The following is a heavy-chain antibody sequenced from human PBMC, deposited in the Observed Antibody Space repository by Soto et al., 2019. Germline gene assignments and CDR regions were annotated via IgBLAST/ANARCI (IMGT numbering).Heavy chain of an antibody. CDR1: GFTFSSYA. J-gene: IGHJ4*02. D-gene: IGHD5-18*01. V-gene: IGHV3-23*01. Sequence: PGGSLRLSCAASGFTFSSYAMSWVRQAPGKGLEWVSAISGSGGSTYYADSVKGRFTISRDNSKNPLYLQMNSLRAEDTAVYYCAKGSTAMTYFDYWGQGTLVTVSS. CDR2: ISGSGGST. CDR3: AKGSTAMTYFDY.